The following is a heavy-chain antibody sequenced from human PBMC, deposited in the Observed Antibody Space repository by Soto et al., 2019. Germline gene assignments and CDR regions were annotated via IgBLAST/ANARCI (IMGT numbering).Heavy chain of an antibody. CDR3: ARPISVTPYYSGMDV. V-gene: IGHV1-2*02. J-gene: IGHJ6*02. CDR2: INPNSGGT. Sequence: ASVKVSCKASGYTFTGYYMHWVRQAPGQGLEWMGWINPNSGGTNYAQKFQGRVTMTRDTSISTAYMELSRLRSDDTPLHYCARPISVTPYYSGMDVWGQGITPTVSS. CDR1: GYTFTGYY. D-gene: IGHD4-4*01.